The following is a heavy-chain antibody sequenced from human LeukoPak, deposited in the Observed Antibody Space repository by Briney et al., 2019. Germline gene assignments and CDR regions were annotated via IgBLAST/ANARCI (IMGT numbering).Heavy chain of an antibody. J-gene: IGHJ4*02. Sequence: QPGGSLRLSCAASGFTVSSNYMSWVRQAPGKGLEWVSVIYSGGSTYYADSVKGRFTISRDNSKNTLYLQMNSLRAEDTAVYYCAREFAGYCSGGSCYWRPFDYWGQGTLVTVSS. CDR3: AREFAGYCSGGSCYWRPFDY. V-gene: IGHV3-53*01. CDR2: IYSGGST. D-gene: IGHD2-15*01. CDR1: GFTVSSNY.